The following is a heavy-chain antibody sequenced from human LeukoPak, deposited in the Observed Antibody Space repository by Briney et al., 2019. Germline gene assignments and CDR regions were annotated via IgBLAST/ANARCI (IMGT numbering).Heavy chain of an antibody. CDR3: ARGESSGWDRQDFFDY. CDR2: ISSTSSTI. Sequence: GGSLRLSCAASGFTFNSYEMNWVRQAPGKGLEWVSYISSTSSTIYYADSVRGRFTNSRDKAKNSLHLQMNSLRAEDTAVYYCARGESSGWDRQDFFDYWGQGTLVTVSS. J-gene: IGHJ4*02. CDR1: GFTFNSYE. V-gene: IGHV3-48*03. D-gene: IGHD6-19*01.